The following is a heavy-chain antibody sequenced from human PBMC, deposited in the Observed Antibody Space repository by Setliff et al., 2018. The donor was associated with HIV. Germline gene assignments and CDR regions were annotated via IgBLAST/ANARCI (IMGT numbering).Heavy chain of an antibody. Sequence: HPGGSLRLSCAASGFIFSSYAMHWVRQAPGKGLEWVAVIWYDGSNTHYADSVKGRFTISRDNSRNTLYLYMSSLRPEETAVYYCAKDSSPSWSPFDYWGQGTLVTVS. CDR2: IWYDGSNT. CDR1: GFIFSSYA. CDR3: AKDSSPSWSPFDY. D-gene: IGHD6-13*01. J-gene: IGHJ4*02. V-gene: IGHV3-30*02.